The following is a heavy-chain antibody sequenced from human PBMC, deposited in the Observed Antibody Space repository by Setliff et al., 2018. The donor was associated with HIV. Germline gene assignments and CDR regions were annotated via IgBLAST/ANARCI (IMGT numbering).Heavy chain of an antibody. CDR2: IIPIFATA. CDR1: GGTFSRYA. J-gene: IGHJ3*01. Sequence: GASVKVSCKASGGTFSRYASNWVRQAPGQGLEWMGGIIPIFATADYAQKFQGRVTITADESTSTAYMELSSLRSEDAAVYYCARGLRQNRSNSDVFDVWGQGTVVTVSS. D-gene: IGHD4-4*01. V-gene: IGHV1-69*13. CDR3: ARGLRQNRSNSDVFDV.